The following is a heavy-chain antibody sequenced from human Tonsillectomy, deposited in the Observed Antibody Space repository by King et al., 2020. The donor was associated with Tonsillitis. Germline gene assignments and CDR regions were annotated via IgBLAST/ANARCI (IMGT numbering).Heavy chain of an antibody. V-gene: IGHV3-23*03. CDR2: IYSGGTGT. CDR3: AKDRGGTIDY. J-gene: IGHJ4*02. CDR1: GFTFSSYA. Sequence: VQLVESGGGLVQPGGSLRLSCAASGFTFSSYAMSWVRQAPGKGLEWVSVIYSGGTGTYYADSVKGRFTISRDNSKNTLYLQMNSLRAEDTAVYYCAKDRGGTIDYWGQGTQVTVSS. D-gene: IGHD2-15*01.